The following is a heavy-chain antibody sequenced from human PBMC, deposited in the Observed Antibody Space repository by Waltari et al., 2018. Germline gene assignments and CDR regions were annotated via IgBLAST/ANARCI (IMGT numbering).Heavy chain of an antibody. Sequence: QLQLQESGPGLVKPSETLSLTCTVSGGSISSGSYYWGWIRQPPGKGLESIGSISYSGTIYYNLSLKSRVTMSVDTSRDQYSLSLRSVAAADTAVYYCARYYGNGEGWLDPWGQGTLVTVSS. CDR2: ISYSGTI. CDR3: ARYYGNGEGWLDP. V-gene: IGHV4-39*07. J-gene: IGHJ5*02. D-gene: IGHD3-3*01. CDR1: GGSISSGSYY.